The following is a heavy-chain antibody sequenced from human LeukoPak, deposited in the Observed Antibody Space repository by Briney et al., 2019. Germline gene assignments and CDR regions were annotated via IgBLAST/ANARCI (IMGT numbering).Heavy chain of an antibody. J-gene: IGHJ5*02. CDR2: ISAYNGNT. Sequence: GASVKVSCKASGYTFTSYGISWVRQAPGQGREWMGWISAYNGNTNYAQKLQGRVTMTTDTSTSTAYMELRSLRSDDTAVYYCARVPKYHTDPDWFDPWGQGTLVTVSS. V-gene: IGHV1-18*01. CDR1: GYTFTSYG. D-gene: IGHD2-2*01. CDR3: ARVPKYHTDPDWFDP.